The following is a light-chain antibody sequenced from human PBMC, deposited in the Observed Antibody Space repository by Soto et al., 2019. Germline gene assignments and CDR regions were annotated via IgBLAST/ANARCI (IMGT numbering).Light chain of an antibody. J-gene: IGKJ2*01. V-gene: IGKV3-11*01. CDR2: DAS. CDR3: QQRSNWPPYT. CDR1: QSVRSL. Sequence: EIVLTQSPATLSLSPGERATLSCRASQSVRSLLAWYQQKPGQAPRLLIYDASNRATGIPARFSGSGSGTDFTLTVSSLEPEDVAVYYCQQRSNWPPYTFGQGTKLEIK.